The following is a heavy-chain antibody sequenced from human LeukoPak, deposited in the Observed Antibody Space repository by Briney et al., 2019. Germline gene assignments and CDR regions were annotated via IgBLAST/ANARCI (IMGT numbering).Heavy chain of an antibody. V-gene: IGHV4-38-2*02. CDR3: ARDDSSGYYFDY. D-gene: IGHD3-22*01. CDR2: IYHSGST. Sequence: SSETLSLTCAVSGYSISSGYYWGWIRQPPGKGLEWIGSIYHSGSTYYNPSLKSRDTISVDTSKNQFSLKLSSVTAADTAVYYCARDDSSGYYFDYWGQGTLVTVSS. CDR1: GYSISSGYY. J-gene: IGHJ4*02.